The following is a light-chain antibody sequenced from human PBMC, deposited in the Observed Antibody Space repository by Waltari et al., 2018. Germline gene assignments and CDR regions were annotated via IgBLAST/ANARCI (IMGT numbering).Light chain of an antibody. CDR3: SSYTSSSALI. CDR1: SSDVGGYNY. V-gene: IGLV2-14*01. J-gene: IGLJ2*01. Sequence: QSALTQPASVSGSPGQSITISCTGTSSDVGGYNYVSWYQQQPGKAPKLRIYEVSNRPSGVSNRFSGSKAGNTAALNIYGLQAEEEADYDCSSYTSSSALIFGGGTKLTVL. CDR2: EVS.